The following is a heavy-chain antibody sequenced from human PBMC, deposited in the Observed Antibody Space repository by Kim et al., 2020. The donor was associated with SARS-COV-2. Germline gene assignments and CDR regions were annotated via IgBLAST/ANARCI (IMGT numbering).Heavy chain of an antibody. CDR3: AREAVRGVEDY. J-gene: IGHJ4*02. Sequence: NDYAVSVKSRITINPDTSKNQFSLQLNSVTPEDTAVYYCAREAVRGVEDYWGQGTLVTVSS. D-gene: IGHD3-10*01. CDR2: N. V-gene: IGHV6-1*01.